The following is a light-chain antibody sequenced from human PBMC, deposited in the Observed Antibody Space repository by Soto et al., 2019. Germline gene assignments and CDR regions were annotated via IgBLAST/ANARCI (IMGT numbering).Light chain of an antibody. CDR3: QSYDSSLSGVV. CDR2: GNS. Sequence: SVLTQPPSVSGAPGQRGTISCTGSNSNIGAGYDVHWYQQLPGTAPKLLIYGNSNRPSGVPYRFSGSKSGTSASLAITGLQAEDEADYYCQSYDSSLSGVVFGGGTKVTVL. J-gene: IGLJ2*01. V-gene: IGLV1-40*01. CDR1: NSNIGAGYD.